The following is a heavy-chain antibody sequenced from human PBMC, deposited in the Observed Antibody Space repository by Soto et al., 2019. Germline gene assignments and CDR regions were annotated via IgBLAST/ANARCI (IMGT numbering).Heavy chain of an antibody. Sequence: PSETLSLTCAVYGGSFSGYYWSWIRQPPGKGLEWIGEINHSGSTNYNPSLKSRVTISVDTSKNQFSLKLSSVTAADTAVYYCARVIAVAGNGSAYYYGMDVWGQGTTVTVSS. CDR1: GGSFSGYY. V-gene: IGHV4-34*01. CDR3: ARVIAVAGNGSAYYYGMDV. CDR2: INHSGST. D-gene: IGHD6-19*01. J-gene: IGHJ6*02.